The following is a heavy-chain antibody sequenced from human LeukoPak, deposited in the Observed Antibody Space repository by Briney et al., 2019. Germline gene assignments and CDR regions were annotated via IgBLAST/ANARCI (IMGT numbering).Heavy chain of an antibody. CDR2: ISGSGGST. J-gene: IGHJ6*02. Sequence: GGSLRLSCAASGFTFSSYAMSWVRQAPGKGLEWVSAISGSGGSTYYADSVKGRFTISRDNSKNTLYLQMNSLRAEDTAVYYCAKDGEGYCSSTSCAYYYYYGMDVWGQGTTVTVSS. D-gene: IGHD2-2*01. V-gene: IGHV3-23*01. CDR1: GFTFSSYA. CDR3: AKDGEGYCSSTSCAYYYYYGMDV.